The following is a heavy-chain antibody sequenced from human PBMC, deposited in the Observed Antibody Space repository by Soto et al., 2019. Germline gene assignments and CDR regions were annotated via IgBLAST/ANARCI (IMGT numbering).Heavy chain of an antibody. CDR1: GGTFSSSG. Sequence: QVHLVQSGTEVKKPGSSVKVSCKASGGTFSSSGFSWVRQAPGQGLEWMGMIVPSLDTTNYAQKFQARVTMTADEVTSTAYMELRSLRSEDTAVYYCARWPQPRYTADPYAVDVWGLGTRVIVSS. CDR2: IVPSLDTT. CDR3: ARWPQPRYTADPYAVDV. D-gene: IGHD3-16*02. V-gene: IGHV1-69*11. J-gene: IGHJ6*02.